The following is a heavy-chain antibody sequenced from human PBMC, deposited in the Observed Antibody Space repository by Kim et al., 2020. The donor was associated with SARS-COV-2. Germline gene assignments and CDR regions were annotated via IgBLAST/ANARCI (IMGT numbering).Heavy chain of an antibody. V-gene: IGHV2-5*01. J-gene: IGHJ4*02. Sequence: KRYSPSLKSRLTITKDTSKNQVVLTMTNMDPVDTATYYCAHSPGSGYFDYWGQGTLVTVSS. CDR2: K. D-gene: IGHD3-10*01. CDR3: AHSPGSGYFDY.